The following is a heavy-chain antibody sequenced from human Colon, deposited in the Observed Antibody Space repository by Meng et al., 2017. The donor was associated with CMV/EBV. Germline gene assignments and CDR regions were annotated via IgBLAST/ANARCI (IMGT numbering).Heavy chain of an antibody. V-gene: IGHV4-30-4*08. J-gene: IGHJ4*02. Sequence: QVHLQESGPGPVKPSQTLSLTCTVSGGSISSGDYYWSWIRHPPGKGLEWIGYIYCSGSTYYNPSLKSRVTISVDTSKNQFSLKLSSVTVADTAVYYCARGADYGGNPLDYWGQGTLVTVSS. D-gene: IGHD4-23*01. CDR1: GGSISSGDYY. CDR3: ARGADYGGNPLDY. CDR2: IYCSGST.